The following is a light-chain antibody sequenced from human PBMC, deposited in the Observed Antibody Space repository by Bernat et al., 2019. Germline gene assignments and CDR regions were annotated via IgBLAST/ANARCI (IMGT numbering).Light chain of an antibody. CDR3: QQRGNWPST. CDR1: QSVSSS. CDR2: DAS. V-gene: IGKV3-11*01. J-gene: IGKJ1*01. Sequence: EIVLTQSRATLSLSPGERATLSCRVSQSVSSSLAWYQQRPGQAPRLLIYDASTRATAIPARFSGSGSRTDFTLTISSLEPAVIAIYYCQQRGNWPSTFGQGTKVEIK.